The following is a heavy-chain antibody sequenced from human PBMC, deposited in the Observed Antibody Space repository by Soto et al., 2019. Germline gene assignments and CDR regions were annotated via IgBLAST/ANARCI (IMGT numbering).Heavy chain of an antibody. CDR2: IIPILGRA. D-gene: IGHD2-2*01. Sequence: QVQLVQSGAEVKKPGSSVKLSCKASGGPFSSYHISWVRQAPGQGLEWVGRIIPILGRANNAQHFQGRVTITADTSTNTAYMELSSLTSEDTAVYYCARVGGTTSPNWFAPWGHGTLVTVSS. CDR1: GGPFSSYH. V-gene: IGHV1-69*08. J-gene: IGHJ5*02. CDR3: ARVGGTTSPNWFAP.